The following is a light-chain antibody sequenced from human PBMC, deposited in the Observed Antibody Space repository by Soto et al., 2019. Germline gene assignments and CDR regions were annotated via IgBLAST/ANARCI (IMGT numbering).Light chain of an antibody. CDR3: QQGNSFPFT. J-gene: IGKJ3*01. CDR1: QSVSNNY. Sequence: EIVLTQSPGTLSLSPGERATLSCRASQSVSNNYLAWYQQKPGQAPRLLIYGASNRATGIPDRFSGSGSGTDFTLTISSLQPEDFATYYCQQGNSFPFTFGPGTKVDIK. V-gene: IGKV3-20*01. CDR2: GAS.